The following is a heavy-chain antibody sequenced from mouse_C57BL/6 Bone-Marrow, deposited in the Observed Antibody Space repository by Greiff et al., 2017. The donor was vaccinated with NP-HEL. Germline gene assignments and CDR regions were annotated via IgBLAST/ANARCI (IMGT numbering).Heavy chain of an antibody. V-gene: IGHV5-17*01. D-gene: IGHD1-1*01. CDR3: ARKNYYGSFYFDY. CDR1: GFTFSDYG. CDR2: ISSGSSTI. J-gene: IGHJ2*01. Sequence: EVHLVESGGGLVKPGGSLKLSCAASGFTFSDYGMHWVRQAPEKGLEWVAYISSGSSTIYYADTVKGRFTISRDNAKNTLFLQMTSLRSEDTAMYYCARKNYYGSFYFDYWGQGTTLTVSS.